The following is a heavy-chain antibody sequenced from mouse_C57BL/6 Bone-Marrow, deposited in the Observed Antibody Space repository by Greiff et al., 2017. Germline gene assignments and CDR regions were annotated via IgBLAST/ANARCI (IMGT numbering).Heavy chain of an antibody. CDR3: ARSDYCGKPRAWFAY. Sequence: QVQLKESGAELMKPGASVKLSCKATGYTFTGYWIEWVKQRPGHGLEWIGEILPGSGSTNYNEKFKGKATFTADKSSNTAYMQLSSLTTGDSAIYYCARSDYCGKPRAWFAYWGQGTLVTVSA. CDR2: ILPGSGST. CDR1: GYTFTGYW. J-gene: IGHJ3*01. V-gene: IGHV1-9*01. D-gene: IGHD1-1*01.